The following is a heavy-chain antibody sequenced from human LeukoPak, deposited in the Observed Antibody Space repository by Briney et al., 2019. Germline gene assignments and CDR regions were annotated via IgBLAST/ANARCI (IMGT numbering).Heavy chain of an antibody. Sequence: GGSLRLSCAASGFTFSTYAMTWVRQAPGKGREWVSAISGSGGSTYYADSVKGRFTISRDNSKNTLHLQMNSLRAEDTAVYYCAKEFPPNFPLYYFDYWGQGTLVTVSS. CDR1: GFTFSTYA. CDR2: ISGSGGST. V-gene: IGHV3-23*01. CDR3: AKEFPPNFPLYYFDY. J-gene: IGHJ4*02. D-gene: IGHD2-21*01.